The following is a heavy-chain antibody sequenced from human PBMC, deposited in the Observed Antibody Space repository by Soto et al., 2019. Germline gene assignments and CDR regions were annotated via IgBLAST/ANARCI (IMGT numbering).Heavy chain of an antibody. CDR3: VRLIGNSWLDF. J-gene: IGHJ5*01. Sequence: QTLTLTCAISGDSVSSSSVTWNWIRQSPSRGLEWLGRTYYRSKWYNDYAESVKSRITINPDTSKNQFSLHLNSVTPEDTAVYYCVRLIGNSWLDFWGQGTLVTVSS. V-gene: IGHV6-1*01. D-gene: IGHD1-26*01. CDR2: TYYRSKWYN. CDR1: GDSVSSSSVT.